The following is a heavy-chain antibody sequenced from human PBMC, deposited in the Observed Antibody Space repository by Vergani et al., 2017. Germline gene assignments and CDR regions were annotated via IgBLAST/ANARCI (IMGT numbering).Heavy chain of an antibody. CDR3: ATPETVTTGGMEV. Sequence: EVQLVQSGAEVKKPGATMKISCKVSGYTFTDHCMHWVKQAPGQGLEWMGLVDPEDGETIYAEKFKGRVTIDADTSTDTAHLELSSLRSEDRAVYYCATPETVTTGGMEVWGQGTTVIVSS. V-gene: IGHV1-69-2*01. CDR2: VDPEDGET. D-gene: IGHD4-17*01. J-gene: IGHJ6*02. CDR1: GYTFTDHC.